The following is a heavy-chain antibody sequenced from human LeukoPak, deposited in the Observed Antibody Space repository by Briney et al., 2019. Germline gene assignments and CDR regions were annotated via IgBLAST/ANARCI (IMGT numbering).Heavy chain of an antibody. Sequence: GGSLRLSCAASGFTFSDSAIHWVRQASGKGLEWVGRIRDKGYGHATAYAASVKGRFTLSRDDSRNTAYLQMNSLKTEDTALYYCAKGGCSSTSCYVDYWGRGTLVTVSS. CDR1: GFTFSDSA. J-gene: IGHJ4*02. D-gene: IGHD2-2*01. CDR3: AKGGCSSTSCYVDY. CDR2: IRDKGYGHAT. V-gene: IGHV3-73*01.